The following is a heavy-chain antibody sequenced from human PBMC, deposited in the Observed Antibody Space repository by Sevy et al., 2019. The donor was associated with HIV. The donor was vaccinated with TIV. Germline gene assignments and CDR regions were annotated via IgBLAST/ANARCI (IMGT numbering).Heavy chain of an antibody. Sequence: GGSLRLSCAASGFTFRYYGMHWVRQAPGKGLEWVALVSYDGSNKYYADFVKGRFSMSRDNSRNTVFLQMDGLRPEDTAMYYCTRNRGYHTFDHWGQGTLVTVSS. V-gene: IGHV3-30*03. CDR3: TRNRGYHTFDH. J-gene: IGHJ4*02. D-gene: IGHD5-12*01. CDR2: VSYDGSNK. CDR1: GFTFRYYG.